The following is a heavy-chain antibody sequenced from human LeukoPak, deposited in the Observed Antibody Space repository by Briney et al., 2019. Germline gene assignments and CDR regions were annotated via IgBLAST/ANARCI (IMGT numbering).Heavy chain of an antibody. V-gene: IGHV4-59*08. D-gene: IGHD5-12*01. Sequence: SETLSLTCTVSGGSIRSYYWSWIRQPPGKGLEWIGYIYYSGSTNYNPSLKSRVTISVDTSKNQFSLKLSSVTAADTAVYFCARTPVATTFDYWGQGTLVTVSS. CDR3: ARTPVATTFDY. CDR1: GGSIRSYY. CDR2: IYYSGST. J-gene: IGHJ4*02.